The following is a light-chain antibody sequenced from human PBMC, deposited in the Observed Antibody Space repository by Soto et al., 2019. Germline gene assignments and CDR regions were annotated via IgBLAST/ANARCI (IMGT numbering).Light chain of an antibody. CDR1: QSVNSD. Sequence: IVLTQSPGTLSLSPGERATLSCRASQSVNSDYLAWYQQKPGQAPRLLIYGASTRATGIPARFSGSGSGTEFTLTISSLQSEDFAVYYCQQYNNWPITFGQGTRLEIK. CDR3: QQYNNWPIT. CDR2: GAS. V-gene: IGKV3-15*01. J-gene: IGKJ5*01.